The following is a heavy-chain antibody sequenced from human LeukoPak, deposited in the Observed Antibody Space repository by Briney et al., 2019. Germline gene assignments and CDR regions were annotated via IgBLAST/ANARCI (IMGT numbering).Heavy chain of an antibody. V-gene: IGHV3-30-3*01. J-gene: IGHJ5*02. CDR2: ISYDGSNK. Sequence: GGSLRLSCAASGFTFSSYAMHWVRQAPGKGLEWVAFISYDGSNKYYADSGKGRFTISRDNAKNTLYLQINNLRTEDTAVYYCARNKSDYYDSSGRSLTNWFDPWGQGTLVTVSS. CDR1: GFTFSSYA. D-gene: IGHD3-22*01. CDR3: ARNKSDYYDSSGRSLTNWFDP.